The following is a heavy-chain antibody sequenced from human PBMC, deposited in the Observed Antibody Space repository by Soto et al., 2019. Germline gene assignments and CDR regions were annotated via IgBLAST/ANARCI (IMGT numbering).Heavy chain of an antibody. CDR2: INPKSGGT. Sequence: ASVKVSCKASGYSFTDYHIHWVRQAPGQGLEWLGRINPKSGGTSTAQKFQGWVTMTKDTSISTASMELTRLTSDDPAIYYCARGDSTDCSNGVCSFFYNHDMDVWGQGTTVTVSS. CDR1: GYSFTDYH. V-gene: IGHV1-2*04. J-gene: IGHJ6*02. D-gene: IGHD2-8*01. CDR3: ARGDSTDCSNGVCSFFYNHDMDV.